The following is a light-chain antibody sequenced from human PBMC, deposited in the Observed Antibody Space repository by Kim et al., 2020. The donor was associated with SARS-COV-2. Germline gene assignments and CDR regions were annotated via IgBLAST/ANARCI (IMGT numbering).Light chain of an antibody. Sequence: AAVGDRVTITCRASQDIANSLAWYQQKPGTVPKVLIYGASTLQAGVPSRFSGSGSGTEFTLTIGSLQTEDVATYYCQKYNSAPCTFGRGTKVDIK. CDR3: QKYNSAPCT. CDR1: QDIANS. J-gene: IGKJ1*01. V-gene: IGKV1-27*01. CDR2: GAS.